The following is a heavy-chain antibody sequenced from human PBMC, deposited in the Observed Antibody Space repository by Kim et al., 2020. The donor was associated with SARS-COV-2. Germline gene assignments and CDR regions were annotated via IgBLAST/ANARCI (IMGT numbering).Heavy chain of an antibody. CDR3: ARRKYGSGSYGWFDP. J-gene: IGHJ5*02. CDR2: INHSGST. Sequence: SETLSLTCAVYGGSFSGYYWSWIRQPPGKGLEWIGEINHSGSTNYNPSLKSRVTISVDTSKNQFSLKLSSVTAADMAVYYCARRKYGSGSYGWFDPWGQGTLVTVSS. D-gene: IGHD3-10*01. V-gene: IGHV4-34*01. CDR1: GGSFSGYY.